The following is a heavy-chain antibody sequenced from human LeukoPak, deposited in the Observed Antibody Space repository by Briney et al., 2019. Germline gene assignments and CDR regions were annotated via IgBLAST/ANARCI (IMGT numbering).Heavy chain of an antibody. CDR3: AKDLSSGYYPFDY. CDR1: GFTFSSNA. V-gene: IGHV3-23*01. CDR2: ISGGGGGT. D-gene: IGHD3-22*01. Sequence: AGSLRLSCAASGFTFSSNAMSWVRQAPGKGLEWVSAISGGGGGTYYADSVMGRFTISRDNSKTTLYLQLNSLRAEDTAVYYCAKDLSSGYYPFDYWGQGTLVTVSS. J-gene: IGHJ4*02.